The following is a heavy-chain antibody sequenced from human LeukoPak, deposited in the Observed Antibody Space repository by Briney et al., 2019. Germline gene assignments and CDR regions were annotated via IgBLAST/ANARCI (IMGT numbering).Heavy chain of an antibody. V-gene: IGHV4-34*01. CDR2: INHTGNT. D-gene: IGHD2-2*02. CDR3: ARGYTKFDY. J-gene: IGHJ4*02. Sequence: PSETLSLTCAVYAGSFRGYYWSWIRQPPGKGLEWIGEINHTGNTNYNASLKSRVTISVDTSKNHLSLRLNSVTAADAAVYYCARGYTKFDYWGQGTLVTVSS. CDR1: AGSFRGYY.